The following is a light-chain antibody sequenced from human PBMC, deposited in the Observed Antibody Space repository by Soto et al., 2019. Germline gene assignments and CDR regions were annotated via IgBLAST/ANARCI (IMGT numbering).Light chain of an antibody. CDR3: QQYGSSPT. Sequence: EIVLTQSPGTRSLSPGERATLSCRASQSVSSSYLAWYQQKPGQAPRLLFYGASSRATGIPDRFSGSGSGTDFTLTINRLEPEDFAVYFCQQYGSSPTFGQGTKVEIK. V-gene: IGKV3-20*01. CDR1: QSVSSSY. J-gene: IGKJ1*01. CDR2: GAS.